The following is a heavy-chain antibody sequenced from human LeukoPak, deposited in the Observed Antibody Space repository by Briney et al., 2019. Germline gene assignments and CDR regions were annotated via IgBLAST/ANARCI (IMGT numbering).Heavy chain of an antibody. V-gene: IGHV3-53*01. CDR1: GFSVSSKY. J-gene: IGHJ6*04. CDR2: IYSDGNT. D-gene: IGHD3-10*02. Sequence: GGSLRLSCAASGFSVSSKYMSWVRQAPGKGLEWVSVIYSDGNTYYADSVKGRFTISRDNAKNSLYLQMNSLRAEDTAVYYCAELGITMIGGVWGEGTTVTISS. CDR3: AELGITMIGGV.